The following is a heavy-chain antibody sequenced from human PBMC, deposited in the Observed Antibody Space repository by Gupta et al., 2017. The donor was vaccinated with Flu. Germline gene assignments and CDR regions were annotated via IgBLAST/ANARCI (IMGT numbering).Heavy chain of an antibody. J-gene: IGHJ5*01. CDR3: AGNWFDY. Sequence: LSLTCAVSGGSISASNWWTWVRQPTGKGLEWIGEIFNTGTTNYNPSLKSRVIISVDKSKNQFSLKLNSVTAGDTAVYDCAGNWFDYWGQGTLVTVSS. CDR1: GGSISASNW. V-gene: IGHV4-4*02. CDR2: IFNTGTT.